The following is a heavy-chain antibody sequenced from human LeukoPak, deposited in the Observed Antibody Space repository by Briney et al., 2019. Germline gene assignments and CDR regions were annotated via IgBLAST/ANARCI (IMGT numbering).Heavy chain of an antibody. Sequence: PGGSLRLSCAASGFPFSTYDMHWVRQAPDKGLQWVAVISSDGYRTDYPDSVRGRFTISRDNFKNTVDLQMISVTAVDTAMYFCAKGLGTGSVLARPLHYWGQGTLVTVSS. D-gene: IGHD3-10*01. J-gene: IGHJ4*02. CDR3: AKGLGTGSVLARPLHY. CDR1: GFPFSTYD. V-gene: IGHV3-30*18. CDR2: ISSDGYRT.